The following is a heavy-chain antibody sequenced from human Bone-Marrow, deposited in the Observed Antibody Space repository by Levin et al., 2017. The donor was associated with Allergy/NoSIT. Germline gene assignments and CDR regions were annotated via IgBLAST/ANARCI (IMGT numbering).Heavy chain of an antibody. Sequence: QTLSLTCAFSGFSLTLSSSGTSVSWIRQAPGKAPEWLALIEWDDDKYYNPSLGTRLTISQETSQNHVVLPVTNMDPVDTGTYYGARTRRRFMDVWGQGTTVTVSS. CDR1: GFSLTLSSSGTS. J-gene: IGHJ6*02. CDR3: ARTRRRFMDV. V-gene: IGHV2-70*01. CDR2: IEWDDDK.